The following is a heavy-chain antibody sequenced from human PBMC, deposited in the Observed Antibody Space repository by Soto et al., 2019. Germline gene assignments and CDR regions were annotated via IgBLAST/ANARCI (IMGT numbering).Heavy chain of an antibody. D-gene: IGHD3-22*01. V-gene: IGHV5-10-1*01. CDR2: IDPSDSQT. CDR1: GYSFAGYW. Sequence: GASLKISCEGCGYSFAGYWISWVRQKPEKGLELMGRIDPSDSQTYYSPSFRGHVTISVTKSITTVFLQWSSLRASDTAMYYCTRQIYDSDTGPNFQYYFDSWRQRTPVTVSS. J-gene: IGHJ4*02. CDR3: TRQIYDSDTGPNFQYYFDS.